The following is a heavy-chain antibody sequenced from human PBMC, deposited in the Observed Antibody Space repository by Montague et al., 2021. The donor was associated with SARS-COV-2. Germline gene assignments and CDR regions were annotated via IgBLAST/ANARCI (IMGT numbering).Heavy chain of an antibody. V-gene: IGHV4-39*01. D-gene: IGHD4-17*01. J-gene: IGHJ4*02. Sequence: TLSLTCTVSGDSVSSSDHYWGWIRQPPGKGLEWLGIVYYSGYTYYNPSVKGRVTISIDASKNQFSLKLNSLTATDTAIYHCARRRLREDYFDFWGQGTLLTVSS. CDR1: GDSVSSSDHY. CDR2: VYYSGYT. CDR3: ARRRLREDYFDF.